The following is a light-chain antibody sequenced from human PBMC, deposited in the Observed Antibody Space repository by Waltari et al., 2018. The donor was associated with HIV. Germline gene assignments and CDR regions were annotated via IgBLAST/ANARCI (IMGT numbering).Light chain of an antibody. Sequence: QPRSVSGSPGQSVTISCSGTSSDVGGYNYVSWYQQHPGKAPKLMIYDVTERPSGVPDRFSGSKSGNTASRTISGLQADDEADYYCCSYAGRYTWVFGGGTELTVL. CDR2: DVT. V-gene: IGLV2-11*01. J-gene: IGLJ3*02. CDR3: CSYAGRYTWV. CDR1: SSDVGGYNY.